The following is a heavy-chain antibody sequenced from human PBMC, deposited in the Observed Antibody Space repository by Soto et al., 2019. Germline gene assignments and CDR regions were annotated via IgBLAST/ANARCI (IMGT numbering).Heavy chain of an antibody. J-gene: IGHJ5*02. Sequence: GGAQAVLCAGSGVALSEYAMNGSPGVPGKALELVSLISWDGSRSYYSDSVRGRFIISRDNNKESLSLLMTSLGTVDSALYYCPKDVCCGATTSCYKRLDAWGQGTQVTVP. V-gene: IGHV3-43D*04. CDR3: PKDVCCGATTSCYKRLDA. CDR1: GVALSEYA. D-gene: IGHD1-26*01. CDR2: ISWDGSRS.